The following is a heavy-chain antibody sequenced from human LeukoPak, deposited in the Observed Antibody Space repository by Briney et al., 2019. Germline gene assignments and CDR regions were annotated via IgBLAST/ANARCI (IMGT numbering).Heavy chain of an antibody. CDR3: ARSGGSANWFDP. J-gene: IGHJ5*02. Sequence: SVKVSCKASGGTFSSYAISWVRQAPGQGLEWMGGIIPIFGTANYAQKFQGRVTITADKSTSTAYMELSSLRSEDTAVYYCARSGGSANWFDPWGQGTLVTVSS. CDR1: GGTFSSYA. V-gene: IGHV1-69*06. CDR2: IIPIFGTA. D-gene: IGHD2-15*01.